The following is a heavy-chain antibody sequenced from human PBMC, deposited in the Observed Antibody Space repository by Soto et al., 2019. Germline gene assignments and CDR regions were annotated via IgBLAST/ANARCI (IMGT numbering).Heavy chain of an antibody. CDR1: GGTFSSYA. V-gene: IGHV1-69*06. CDR2: IVPLFRTT. CDR3: ARGGYSSTWSNLLDRSGLDV. Sequence: QVQLVQSGAEAKKPGSSVKVSCKTSGGTFSSYAISWVRQAPGQGLEWMGGIVPLFRTTNYAQKFQGRVTITADTSTYTVYRELSGLRSGDTVVYYCARGGYSSTWSNLLDRSGLDVWGQGTTVTVSS. D-gene: IGHD6-13*01. J-gene: IGHJ6*02.